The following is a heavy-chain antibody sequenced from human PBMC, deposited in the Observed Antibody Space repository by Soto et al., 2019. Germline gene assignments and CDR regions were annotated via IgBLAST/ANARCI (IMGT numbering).Heavy chain of an antibody. CDR1: GGTFSSYA. CDR2: IIPIFGTA. V-gene: IGHV1-69*13. Sequence: SVKVSCKASGGTFSSYAISWVRQAPGQGLEWMGGIIPIFGTANYAQKFQGRVTITADESTSTAYMELSSLRSEDTAVYYCARGKSGCSGGSCYLGLLDYWGQGTLVTVSS. CDR3: ARGKSGCSGGSCYLGLLDY. J-gene: IGHJ4*02. D-gene: IGHD2-15*01.